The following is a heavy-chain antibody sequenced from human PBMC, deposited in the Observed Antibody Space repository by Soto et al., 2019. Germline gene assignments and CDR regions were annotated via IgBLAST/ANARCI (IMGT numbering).Heavy chain of an antibody. V-gene: IGHV3-23*01. CDR3: ARSVRPLSCFDP. CDR2: IGGSGTTI. CDR1: GLHFSASA. J-gene: IGHJ5*02. D-gene: IGHD3-10*01. Sequence: GSLRLSCVGSGLHFSASAMNSVRQTPGKGLEWVCGIGGSGTTIYCADSVKGRFTISRDNFGNTMYLQMNSVRVEDTAVYYCARSVRPLSCFDPWGQGTRVTVSS.